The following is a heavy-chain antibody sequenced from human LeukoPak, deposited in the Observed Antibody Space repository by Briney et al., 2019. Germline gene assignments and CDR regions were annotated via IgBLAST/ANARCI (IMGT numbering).Heavy chain of an antibody. J-gene: IGHJ1*01. CDR3: ARHGGYSSPYLH. Sequence: PSETLSLTCTVSGGSISIYYWSWIRQPPEKGLECMGYIYYSGTTNHNPSLKSRVTISVDTSKNQFSLKLSSVTAADTAVYYCARHGGYSSPYLHWGQGTLVTVSS. V-gene: IGHV4-59*08. D-gene: IGHD6-13*01. CDR1: GGSISIYY. CDR2: IYYSGTT.